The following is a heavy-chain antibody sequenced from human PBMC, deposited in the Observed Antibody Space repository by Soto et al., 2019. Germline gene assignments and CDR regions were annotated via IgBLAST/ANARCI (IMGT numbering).Heavy chain of an antibody. CDR1: GGTFSSYT. V-gene: IGHV1-69*08. Sequence: QVQLVQSGAEVKKPGSSVKVSCKASGGTFSSYTISWVRQAPGQGLEWMGRIIPILGIANYAQKFQGRVTITADKSTSTAYMELSSLRSEDTAVYYCARDGVKIAWDYWWQGTLVTVSS. D-gene: IGHD3-16*01. J-gene: IGHJ4*02. CDR3: ARDGVKIAWDY. CDR2: IIPILGIA.